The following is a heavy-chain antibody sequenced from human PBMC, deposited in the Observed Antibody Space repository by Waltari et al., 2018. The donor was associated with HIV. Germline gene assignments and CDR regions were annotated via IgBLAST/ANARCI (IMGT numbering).Heavy chain of an antibody. CDR2: INHSGST. CDR1: GGSFSGYY. V-gene: IGHV4-34*01. J-gene: IGHJ4*02. CDR3: ARGRIAARRCYFDY. D-gene: IGHD6-6*01. Sequence: QVQLQQWGAGLLKPSETLSLTCAVYGGSFSGYYWSWIRQPPGKGLEWIGEINHSGSTNYNPSLKSRVTRSVDTSKNQFSLKLSSVTAADTAVYYCARGRIAARRCYFDYWGQGTLVTVSS.